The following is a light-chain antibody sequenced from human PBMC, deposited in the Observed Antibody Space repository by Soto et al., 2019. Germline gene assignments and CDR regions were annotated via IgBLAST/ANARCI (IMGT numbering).Light chain of an antibody. Sequence: DIQMTQSPSSLSAAVGDTVTITCRSSETINKYLSWYQHKPGKAPKLLVYVTSILQSGVPSRFSGSGSGTNFTLTINTLQPEDFSTYYCLRSLTSPWTFGQGNNLDI. CDR2: VTS. CDR1: ETINKY. J-gene: IGKJ1*01. V-gene: IGKV1-39*01. CDR3: LRSLTSPWT.